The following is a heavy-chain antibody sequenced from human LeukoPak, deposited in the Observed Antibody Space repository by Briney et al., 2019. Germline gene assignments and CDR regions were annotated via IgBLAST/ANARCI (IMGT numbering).Heavy chain of an antibody. D-gene: IGHD3-16*01. CDR1: GFTFSSYR. CDR3: ARVGDGWVYYYYMDV. V-gene: IGHV3-7*01. Sequence: PGGSLRLSCAASGFTFSSYRMSWVRQAPGKGLEWVANIKQDGSEKYYVDSVKGRFTISRDNAKNSLYLQMNSLRAEDTAVYYCARVGDGWVYYYYMDVWGKGTTVTVSS. J-gene: IGHJ6*03. CDR2: IKQDGSEK.